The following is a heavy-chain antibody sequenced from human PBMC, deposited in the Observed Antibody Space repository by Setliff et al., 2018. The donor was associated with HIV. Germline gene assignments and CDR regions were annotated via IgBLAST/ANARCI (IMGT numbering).Heavy chain of an antibody. D-gene: IGHD7-27*01. CDR2: ISNSRTTT. CDR1: GFTFSDYY. Sequence: PGGSLRLSCAASGFTFSDYYMTWIRQAPGKGLEWISYISNSRTTTSYADSVKGRFTISRDNAKNSLYLQMNSLRAEDTALYYCARDLNWGFDYWGQGTLVTVSS. V-gene: IGHV3-11*04. CDR3: ARDLNWGFDY. J-gene: IGHJ4*02.